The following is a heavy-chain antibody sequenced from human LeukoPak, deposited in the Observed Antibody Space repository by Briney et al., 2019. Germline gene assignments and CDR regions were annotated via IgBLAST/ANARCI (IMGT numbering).Heavy chain of an antibody. D-gene: IGHD5-18*01. V-gene: IGHV4-4*07. CDR3: ARDRHLGQLTPFDI. Sequence: SSETLSLTCTVSGYSISSGYYWSWIRQPARKGLEWIGRIYTSGSTNYNPSLKSRVIMSVDTSKNQFSLKLSSVTAADTAVYYCARDRHLGQLTPFDIWGQGTMVTVSS. J-gene: IGHJ3*02. CDR2: IYTSGST. CDR1: GYSISSGYY.